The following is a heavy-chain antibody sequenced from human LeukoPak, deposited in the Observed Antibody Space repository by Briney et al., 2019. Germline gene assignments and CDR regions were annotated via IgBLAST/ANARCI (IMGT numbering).Heavy chain of an antibody. J-gene: IGHJ6*02. V-gene: IGHV1-24*01. Sequence: ASVKVSCKVSGYTLTELSMHWVRQAPGKGLEWMGGFDLEDGETIYAQKFQGRVTMTEDTSTDTAYMELSSLRSEDTAVYYCATSEVVISRTYYYYYGMDVWGQGTTVTVSS. CDR2: FDLEDGET. CDR3: ATSEVVISRTYYYYYGMDV. CDR1: GYTLTELS. D-gene: IGHD3-22*01.